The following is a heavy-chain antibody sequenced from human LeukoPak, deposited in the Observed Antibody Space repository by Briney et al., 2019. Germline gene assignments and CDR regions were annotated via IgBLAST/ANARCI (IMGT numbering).Heavy chain of an antibody. CDR1: GGSFSAYY. J-gene: IGHJ4*02. V-gene: IGHV4-34*01. CDR2: IHHSGST. Sequence: PSETLSLTCAVFGGSFSAYYWSWIRKSPGKGLEWIGEIHHSGSTNYNPSLKSRVTISVDTSKNQFSLKLRSVTAADTAVYYCARQTIDTSLGGVPDYFDSWGQGTPVTVSS. D-gene: IGHD3-16*01. CDR3: ARQTIDTSLGGVPDYFDS.